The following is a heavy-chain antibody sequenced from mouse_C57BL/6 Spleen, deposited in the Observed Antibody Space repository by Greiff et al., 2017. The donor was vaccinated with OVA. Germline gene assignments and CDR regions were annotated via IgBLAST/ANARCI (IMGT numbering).Heavy chain of an antibody. CDR1: GFTFSSYT. V-gene: IGHV5-9*01. Sequence: EVKLMESGGGLVKPGGSLKLSCAASGFTFSSYTMSWVRQTPEKRLEWVATISGGGGNTYYPDSVKGRFTISRDNAKNTLYLQMSSLRSEDTALYYCARSPRGVDYWGQGTSVTVSS. J-gene: IGHJ4*01. CDR3: ARSPRGVDY. CDR2: ISGGGGNT.